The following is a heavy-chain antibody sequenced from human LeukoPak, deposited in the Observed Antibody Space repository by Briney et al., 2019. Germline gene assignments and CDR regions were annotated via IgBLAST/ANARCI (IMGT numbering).Heavy chain of an antibody. Sequence: APVKVSCKASGYTFTSYGISWVRQAPGQGLEWMGWISAYNGNTNYAQKLQGRVTMTTDTSTSTAYMELRSLRSDDTAVYYCVRGGVDYYDSSGLDYWGQGTLVTVSS. CDR3: VRGGVDYYDSSGLDY. J-gene: IGHJ4*02. CDR2: ISAYNGNT. V-gene: IGHV1-18*01. CDR1: GYTFTSYG. D-gene: IGHD3-22*01.